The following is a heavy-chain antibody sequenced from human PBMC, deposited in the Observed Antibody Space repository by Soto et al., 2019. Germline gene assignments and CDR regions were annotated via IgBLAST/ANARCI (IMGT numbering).Heavy chain of an antibody. CDR1: GFTVSSNY. D-gene: IGHD3-9*01. CDR2: LYSGATT. J-gene: IGHJ4*02. Sequence: EVPLVESGGGLVQPGGSLRLSCAASGFTVSSNYMNWVRQAPGKGLEWVSLLYSGATTYYADSVKGRFTVSRDNSKNTLYLHMNSLRAEDTAVYYCAREGADWLFDYWGQGTLVTVSS. CDR3: AREGADWLFDY. V-gene: IGHV3-66*01.